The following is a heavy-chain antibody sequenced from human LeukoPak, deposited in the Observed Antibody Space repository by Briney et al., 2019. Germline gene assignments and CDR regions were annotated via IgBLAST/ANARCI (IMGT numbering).Heavy chain of an antibody. V-gene: IGHV3-48*04. CDR3: ARGPLGAVATIRGGGFDY. CDR1: GFTVSSNY. Sequence: GGSLRLSCAASGFTVSSNYMSWVRQAPGKGLEWVSYISSSSSTIYYADSVKGRFTISRDNAKNSLYLQMNSLRAEDTAVYYCARGPLGAVATIRGGGFDYWGQGTLVTVSS. J-gene: IGHJ4*02. CDR2: ISSSSSTI. D-gene: IGHD5-12*01.